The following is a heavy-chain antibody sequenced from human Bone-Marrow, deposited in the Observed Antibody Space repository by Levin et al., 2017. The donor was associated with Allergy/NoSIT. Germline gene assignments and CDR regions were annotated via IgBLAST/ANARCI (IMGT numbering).Heavy chain of an antibody. V-gene: IGHV3-48*03. CDR3: GRGKLAVDLVDM. Sequence: PGGSLRLSCVASGFTLSSYEMNWVRQAPGKGLEWISYISSSGDSIYNAESVKGRFIISRDDAKTTLYLQMNSLRVEDTAVYYCGRGKLAVDLVDMWGQGTVVSVSS. D-gene: IGHD1-1*01. CDR2: ISSSGDSI. CDR1: GFTLSSYE. J-gene: IGHJ3*02.